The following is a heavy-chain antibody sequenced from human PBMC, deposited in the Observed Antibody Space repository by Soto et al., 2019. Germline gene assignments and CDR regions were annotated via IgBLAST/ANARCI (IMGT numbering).Heavy chain of an antibody. CDR2: IYFSGST. CDR3: ARSVATPGTNIDF. D-gene: IGHD6-13*01. V-gene: IGHV4-4*09. Sequence: SDTLSLTCSFSGVSMDGYYLSLIRQTPGQGLEWLGFIYFSGSTRYNPSLMSRLTISLDKSKRQFSMSLSSVTAADTAVYYCARSVATPGTNIDFWGQGTLVTVSS. CDR1: GVSMDGYY. J-gene: IGHJ4*02.